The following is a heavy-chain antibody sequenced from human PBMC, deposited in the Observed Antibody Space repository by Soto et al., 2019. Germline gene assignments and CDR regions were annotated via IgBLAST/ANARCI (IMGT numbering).Heavy chain of an antibody. CDR1: GGTFSSYA. V-gene: IGHV1-69*13. J-gene: IGHJ6*02. Sequence: SVKVSCKASGGTFSSYAISWVRQAPGQGLEWMGGIIPIFGTANYAQKFQGRVTITADESTSTAYMELSSLRSEDTAVYYCARWSLGDFWSGKPEAPCYYYGMDVWGQGTTVTVSS. D-gene: IGHD3-3*01. CDR2: IIPIFGTA. CDR3: ARWSLGDFWSGKPEAPCYYYGMDV.